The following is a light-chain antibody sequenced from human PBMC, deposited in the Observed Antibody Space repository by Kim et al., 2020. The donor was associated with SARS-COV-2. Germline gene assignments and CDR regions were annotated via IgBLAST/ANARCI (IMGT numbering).Light chain of an antibody. CDR3: QQDYSYPRT. V-gene: IGKV1-8*01. CDR1: QGISSY. J-gene: IGKJ1*01. CDR2: AAS. Sequence: AIRITQSPSSLSASTGDRVTITCRASQGISSYLAWYQQKPGKAPKLLIYAASTLQSGVPSRFSGTGSGTDFTLTISCLQSEDFAAYYWQQDYSYPRTFGQGTKVDIK.